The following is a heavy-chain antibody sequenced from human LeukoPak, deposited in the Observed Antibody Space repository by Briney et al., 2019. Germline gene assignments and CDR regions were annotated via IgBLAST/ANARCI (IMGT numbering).Heavy chain of an antibody. CDR2: INHSGST. V-gene: IGHV4-34*01. D-gene: IGHD3-22*01. J-gene: IGHJ4*02. CDR3: AIPRDYYDSSGYYRRRYYFDY. Sequence: SETLSLACAVYGGSFSGYYWSWIRQPPGKGLEWIGEINHSGSTNYNPSLKSRVTISVDTSKNQFSLKLSSVTAADTAVYYCAIPRDYYDSSGYYRRRYYFDYWGQGTLVTVSS. CDR1: GGSFSGYY.